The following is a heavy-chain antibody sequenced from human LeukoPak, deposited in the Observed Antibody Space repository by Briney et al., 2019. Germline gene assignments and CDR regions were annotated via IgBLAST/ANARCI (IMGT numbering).Heavy chain of an antibody. CDR1: GFTFSSYA. CDR2: ISSNGGTT. CDR3: AKVGSGWPGYYFDY. J-gene: IGHJ4*02. Sequence: GGSLRLSCAASGFTFSSYAMHWVRLSPGKGLEYVSGISSNGGTTSYAGSVQGRFTISRDNSKNTLYLQMGSLRGEVMAVYYCAKVGSGWPGYYFDYWGQGTLATVSS. V-gene: IGHV3-64*02. D-gene: IGHD6-19*01.